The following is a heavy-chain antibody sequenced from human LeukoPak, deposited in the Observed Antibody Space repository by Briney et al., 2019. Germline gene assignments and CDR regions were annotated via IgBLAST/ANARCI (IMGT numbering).Heavy chain of an antibody. J-gene: IGHJ4*02. Sequence: GGSLRLSCAASGFTFNSYTMNWVRQAPGKGLEWVSSISDDGGSTYYADSVKGRFTISRDNSRNTLYLQMDSLRAEDTAVYYCAKRVPYSSSSVYFDSWGQGTLVTVSS. V-gene: IGHV3-23*01. CDR3: AKRVPYSSSSVYFDS. CDR1: GFTFNSYT. CDR2: ISDDGGST. D-gene: IGHD6-6*01.